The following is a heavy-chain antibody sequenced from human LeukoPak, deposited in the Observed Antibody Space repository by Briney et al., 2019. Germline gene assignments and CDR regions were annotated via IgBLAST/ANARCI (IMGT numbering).Heavy chain of an antibody. CDR3: ARDVVVVPAALNWFDP. CDR2: IYTSGST. V-gene: IGHV4-61*02. CDR1: GGSISSGSYY. J-gene: IGHJ5*02. Sequence: SQTLSLTXTVSGGSISSGSYYWSWIRQPAGKGLEWIGRIYTSGSTNYNPSLKSRVTISVDTSKNQFSLKLSSVTAADTAVYYCARDVVVVPAALNWFDPWGQGTLVTVSS. D-gene: IGHD2-2*01.